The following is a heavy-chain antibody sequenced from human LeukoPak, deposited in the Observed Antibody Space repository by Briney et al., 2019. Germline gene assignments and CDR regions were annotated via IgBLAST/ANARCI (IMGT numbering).Heavy chain of an antibody. CDR2: IRSKANSYAT. V-gene: IGHV3-73*01. CDR1: GFTFSGSA. D-gene: IGHD3-16*01. J-gene: IGHJ6*02. CDR3: TSPLGAENSHYYGMDV. Sequence: GGSLRLPCAASGFTFSGSAMHWVRQASGKGLEWVGRIRSKANSYATAYAASVKGRFTISRDDSKNTAYLQMNSLKTEDTAVYYCTSPLGAENSHYYGMDVWGQGTTVTVSS.